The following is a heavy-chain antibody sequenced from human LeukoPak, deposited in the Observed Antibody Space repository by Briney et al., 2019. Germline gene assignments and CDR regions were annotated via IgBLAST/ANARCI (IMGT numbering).Heavy chain of an antibody. CDR3: ARGVEMATMSHLDY. CDR2: IDPSGGSP. D-gene: IGHD5-24*01. Sequence: ASVKVSCKASGFTYTTYYMHWVRQAPGQGLQWVGVIDPSGGSPNYARNFQSRVTMTRDTSTSTFYMELSSLRSEDTAVYYCARGVEMATMSHLDYWGQGTLVTVSS. CDR1: GFTYTTYY. J-gene: IGHJ4*02. V-gene: IGHV1-46*01.